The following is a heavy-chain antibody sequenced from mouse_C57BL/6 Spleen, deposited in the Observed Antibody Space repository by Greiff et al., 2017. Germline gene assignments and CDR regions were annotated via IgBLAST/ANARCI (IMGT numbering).Heavy chain of an antibody. CDR1: GYTFTDYY. J-gene: IGHJ2*01. Sequence: EVQLQQSGPVLVKPGASVKMSCKASGYTFTDYYMNWVKQSHGKSLEWIGLINPYNGGTSYNQKFKGKATLTVDKSSSTAYMELNSLTSEHSAVYYGARGYYGRRCDYWGQGTTLTVSS. CDR3: ARGYYGRRCDY. CDR2: INPYNGGT. D-gene: IGHD1-1*01. V-gene: IGHV1-19*01.